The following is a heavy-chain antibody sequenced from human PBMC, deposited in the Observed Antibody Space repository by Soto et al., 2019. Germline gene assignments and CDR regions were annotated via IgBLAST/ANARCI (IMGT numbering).Heavy chain of an antibody. J-gene: IGHJ4*02. D-gene: IGHD3-10*01. CDR1: GGSFNGYY. CDR2: INHSGSA. CDR3: AKGPQGGYYDSGSFYSSVY. Sequence: SETLSLTCAVYGGSFNGYYWSWIRQPPGKGLEWIGEINHSGSANYNPTFKSRVSISVDTSKNQLSLQLSSVTAADTAVYYCAKGPQGGYYDSGSFYSSVYWGQGTLVAVSS. V-gene: IGHV4-34*01.